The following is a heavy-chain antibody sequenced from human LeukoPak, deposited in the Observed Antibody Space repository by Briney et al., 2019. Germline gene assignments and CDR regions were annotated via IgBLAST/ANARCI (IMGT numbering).Heavy chain of an antibody. CDR3: ARSGGYGLVGI. V-gene: IGHV4-39*07. CDR1: GGSIRSNSYY. CDR2: IYFSGST. J-gene: IGHJ3*02. D-gene: IGHD3-22*01. Sequence: SETLSLTCTVSGGSIRSNSYYWGWIRQPPGKGLEWIGSIYFSGSTYYNSSLKSRVTISVDTSKNQCSLKLNSVTAADTAVYCARSGGYGLVGIWGQGTMVTVSS.